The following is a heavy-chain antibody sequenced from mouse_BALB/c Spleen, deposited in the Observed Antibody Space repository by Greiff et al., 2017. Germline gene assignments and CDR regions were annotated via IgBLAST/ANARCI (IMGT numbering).Heavy chain of an antibody. CDR2: IYPGSGST. V-gene: IGHV1-77*01. J-gene: IGHJ4*01. Sequence: QVQLKESGPELVKPGASVKMSCKASGYTFTDYVISWVKQRTGQGLEWIGEIYPGSGSTYYNEKFKGKATLTADKSSNTAYMQLSSLTSEDSAVYFCARSGTDAMDYWGQGTSVTVSS. D-gene: IGHD4-1*01. CDR3: ARSGTDAMDY. CDR1: GYTFTDYV.